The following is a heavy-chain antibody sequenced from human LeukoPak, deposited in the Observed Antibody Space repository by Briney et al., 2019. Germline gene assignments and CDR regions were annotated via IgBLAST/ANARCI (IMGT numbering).Heavy chain of an antibody. CDR1: GYTFTGYY. Sequence: GAPVKVSCKASGYTFTGYYMHWVRQAPGQGLEWMRRINPNSGGTNYAQKFQGRVTMTRDTSISTAYMELSRLRSDDTAVYYCARDHGDYVADYYMDVWGKGTTVTISS. V-gene: IGHV1-2*06. CDR3: ARDHGDYVADYYMDV. CDR2: INPNSGGT. J-gene: IGHJ6*03. D-gene: IGHD4-17*01.